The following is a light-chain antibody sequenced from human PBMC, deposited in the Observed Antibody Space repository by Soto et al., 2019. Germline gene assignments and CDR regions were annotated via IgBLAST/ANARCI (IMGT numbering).Light chain of an antibody. CDR3: QQTYGSPLT. Sequence: DIQMTQSPSSLSASAGDRVTITCRTSQSISRYLNWYQLKPGKAPKLLIYAASSLQSGVPSRFSGRGYGTDFTLTITSLQPEDFATYYCQQTYGSPLTFGGGTKVEIK. V-gene: IGKV1-39*01. J-gene: IGKJ4*01. CDR2: AAS. CDR1: QSISRY.